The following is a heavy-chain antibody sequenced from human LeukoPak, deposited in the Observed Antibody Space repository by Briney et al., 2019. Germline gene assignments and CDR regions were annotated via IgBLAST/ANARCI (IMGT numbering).Heavy chain of an antibody. Sequence: ASVKVSCKASGYTFTSYGISWVRQAPGQGLEWMGWISAYNGNTNYAQKLQGRVTMTTDTSTSTAYMELRSLRSDDTAVYYCARGLTQKRWFTMIVVVITEGFDYWGQGTLVTVSS. J-gene: IGHJ4*02. D-gene: IGHD3-22*01. V-gene: IGHV1-18*01. CDR1: GYTFTSYG. CDR2: ISAYNGNT. CDR3: ARGLTQKRWFTMIVVVITEGFDY.